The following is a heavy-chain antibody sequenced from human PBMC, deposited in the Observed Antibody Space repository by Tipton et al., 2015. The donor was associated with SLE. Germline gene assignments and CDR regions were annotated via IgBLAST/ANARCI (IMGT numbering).Heavy chain of an antibody. D-gene: IGHD1-1*01. CDR3: ARDPIWSEGSVY. J-gene: IGHJ4*02. V-gene: IGHV4-39*07. CDR2: ISQSGIT. CDR1: GGSTSSRSYY. Sequence: TLSLTCTVSGGSTSSRSYYWGWIRQPPGKGLEWIGSISQSGITHYNPSLESRVTISVDTSKNQFSLKLNSVTAADTAVYYCARDPIWSEGSVYWGQGTPVTVSS.